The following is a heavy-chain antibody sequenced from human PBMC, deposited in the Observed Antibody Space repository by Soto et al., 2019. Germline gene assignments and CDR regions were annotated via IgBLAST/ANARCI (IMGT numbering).Heavy chain of an antibody. CDR1: DFTFSSYG. Sequence: QVQLVESGGGVVQPGRSLRLSCAASDFTFSSYGMHWVRQAPGKGLEWVAVLWDDGSNKYYADSVKGRFTISRDNSKNTLYREMNSLRAEDTGVYYCARDSSGYPEGYYGMDVWGQGTTVTVSS. CDR3: ARDSSGYPEGYYGMDV. V-gene: IGHV3-33*01. J-gene: IGHJ6*02. D-gene: IGHD3-22*01. CDR2: LWDDGSNK.